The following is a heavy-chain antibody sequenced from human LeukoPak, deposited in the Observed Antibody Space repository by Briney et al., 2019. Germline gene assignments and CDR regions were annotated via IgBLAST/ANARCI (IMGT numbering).Heavy chain of an antibody. CDR1: GFTFRGFW. J-gene: IGHJ3*01. CDR2: INSDGSEG. V-gene: IGHV3-7*03. D-gene: IGHD6-6*01. CDR3: ARSSYSSSSSV. Sequence: GGSLRLSCAVSGFTFRGFWMSWSRQAPGKGLEGVASINSDGSEGYYADVVKGRFTISRDNAKNSLYLQINSLRAEDTAVYYCARSSYSSSSSVWGQGTMVTVSS.